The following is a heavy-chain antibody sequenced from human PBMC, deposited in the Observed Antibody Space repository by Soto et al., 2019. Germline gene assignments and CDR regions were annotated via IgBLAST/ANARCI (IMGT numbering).Heavy chain of an antibody. CDR3: ARVRIPARPLDY. Sequence: QVQLQQWGAGLLKPSETLSLTCAVYGGSFSGYYWSWIRQPPGKGLERIGELNHSGITNYNPSLKRRVTISVETSKIQFSRKLSSVTAADTAVYYCARVRIPARPLDYWGQGTLVIVS. J-gene: IGHJ4*02. V-gene: IGHV4-34*01. D-gene: IGHD6-6*01. CDR1: GGSFSGYY. CDR2: LNHSGIT.